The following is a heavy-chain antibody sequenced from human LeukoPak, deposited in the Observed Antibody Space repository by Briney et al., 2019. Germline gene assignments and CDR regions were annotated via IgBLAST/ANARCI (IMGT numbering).Heavy chain of an antibody. V-gene: IGHV3-30*04. CDR3: AKDHTLYCSGGSCYPYHFDY. J-gene: IGHJ4*02. Sequence: GGSLRLSCAASAFTFGTYAMHWVRQTPGKGLEWAALISYDGSNKYYADSVKGRFTISRDNSKNTLYLQMNSLRAEDTAVYYCAKDHTLYCSGGSCYPYHFDYWGQGTLVTVSS. CDR1: AFTFGTYA. CDR2: ISYDGSNK. D-gene: IGHD2-15*01.